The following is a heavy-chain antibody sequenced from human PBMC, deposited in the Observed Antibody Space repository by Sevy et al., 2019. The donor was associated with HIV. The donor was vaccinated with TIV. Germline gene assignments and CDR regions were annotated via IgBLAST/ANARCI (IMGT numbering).Heavy chain of an antibody. Sequence: GSLRLSCAASGFTFSNAWMSWVRQAPGKGLEWVGRIKSKTDGGTTDYAAPGKGRFTISRDDSKNTLYLQMNSLKTEDTAVYYCTGVENGALFDYWGQGTLVTVSS. CDR1: GFTFSNAW. D-gene: IGHD1-26*01. J-gene: IGHJ4*02. V-gene: IGHV3-15*01. CDR3: TGVENGALFDY. CDR2: IKSKTDGGTT.